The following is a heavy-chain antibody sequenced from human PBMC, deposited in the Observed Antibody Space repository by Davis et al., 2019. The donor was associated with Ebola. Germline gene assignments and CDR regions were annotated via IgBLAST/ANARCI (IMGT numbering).Heavy chain of an antibody. CDR2: ISSDSDYI. CDR3: AREVRLGDYTI. D-gene: IGHD3-16*01. CDR1: GFTFSTYS. J-gene: IGHJ3*02. V-gene: IGHV3-21*04. Sequence: GGSLRLSCAASGFTFSTYSMSWVRQAPGKGLEWVSSISSDSDYIYYADSAKGRFTISRDNAKNSLYLQMNSLRAEDTAVYYCAREVRLGDYTIWGQGTMVTVSS.